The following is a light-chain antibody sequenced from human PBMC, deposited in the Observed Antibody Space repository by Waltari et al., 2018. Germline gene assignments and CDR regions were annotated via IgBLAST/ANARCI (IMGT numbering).Light chain of an antibody. Sequence: QSALTQPASVSGSPGQSITIPCTGTNSYIGGYNYVPWSQQPPGKAPKLMIYDVSMRPSGVSIRFSGSKSGNTASLTISGLQPDDKADYYCSSYTSRATYVFGTGTKVTVL. V-gene: IGLV2-14*03. CDR3: SSYTSRATYV. J-gene: IGLJ1*01. CDR2: DVS. CDR1: NSYIGGYNY.